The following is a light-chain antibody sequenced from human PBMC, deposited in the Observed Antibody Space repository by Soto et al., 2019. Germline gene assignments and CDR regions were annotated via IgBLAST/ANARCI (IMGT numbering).Light chain of an antibody. CDR2: GAS. V-gene: IGKV3-20*01. CDR3: QQYGSSPLT. Sequence: EIVLTQSPGTLSLSPGERATLSCSASQSVSSSYLAWYQQKPGQAPRLLIYGASSRATGIPDRFSGSVSGTDFTLTISRLEPEDFSVYYCQQYGSSPLTFGGGTKVEIK. J-gene: IGKJ4*01. CDR1: QSVSSSY.